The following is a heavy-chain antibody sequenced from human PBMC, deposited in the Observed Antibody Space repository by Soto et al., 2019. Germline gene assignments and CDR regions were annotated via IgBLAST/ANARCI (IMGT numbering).Heavy chain of an antibody. CDR2: ISSSSSYI. J-gene: IGHJ4*02. CDR3: ASCVVGDCRFDY. D-gene: IGHD2-21*02. V-gene: IGHV3-21*01. Sequence: GGSLRLSCAASGFTFSSYSMNWVRQAPGKGLEWVSSISSSSSYIYYADSVKGRFTISRDNAKNSLYLQMNSLRAEDTAVYYCASCVVGDCRFDYWGQGTLVTVSS. CDR1: GFTFSSYS.